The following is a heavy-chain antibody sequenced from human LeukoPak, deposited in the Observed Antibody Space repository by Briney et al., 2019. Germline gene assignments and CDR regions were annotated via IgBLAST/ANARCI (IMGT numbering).Heavy chain of an antibody. CDR2: ISDTGNT. Sequence: GGSLRLSCAASGFTLSSYAMSWVRQAPGKGLEWVSAISDTGNTYHADSVKGRFTISRDNAKNSLYLQMNSLRAEDTAVYYCAREESGYEGWFDPWGQGTLVTVSS. V-gene: IGHV3-23*01. CDR3: AREESGYEGWFDP. D-gene: IGHD5-12*01. CDR1: GFTLSSYA. J-gene: IGHJ5*02.